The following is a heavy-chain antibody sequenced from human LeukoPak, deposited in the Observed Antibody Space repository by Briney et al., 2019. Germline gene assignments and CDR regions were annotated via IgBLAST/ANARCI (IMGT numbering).Heavy chain of an antibody. Sequence: KPSETLSRTCAVSGYSISSGYYWGWIRQPPGKGLEWIGSIYHSGSTYYNPSLKSRVTISVDTSKNQFSLKLSSVTAADTAVYYCARHDYSSVGTDHFDYWGQGTLVTVSS. J-gene: IGHJ4*02. D-gene: IGHD3-16*01. CDR2: IYHSGST. CDR3: ARHDYSSVGTDHFDY. V-gene: IGHV4-38-2*01. CDR1: GYSISSGYY.